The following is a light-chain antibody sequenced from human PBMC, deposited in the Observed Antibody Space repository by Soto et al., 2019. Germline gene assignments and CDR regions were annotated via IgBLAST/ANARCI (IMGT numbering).Light chain of an antibody. CDR2: DVT. CDR1: SSDVGGYNS. Sequence: QSALTQPASVSGSPGQSITISCTGTSSDVGGYNSVSWYRQDPGKAPKPIIYDVTYRPSGVSNRFSGSKSGNTASLTISGLQSEDEAHYHCSSFTSSITYVFGTGTKVTVL. J-gene: IGLJ1*01. CDR3: SSFTSSITYV. V-gene: IGLV2-14*01.